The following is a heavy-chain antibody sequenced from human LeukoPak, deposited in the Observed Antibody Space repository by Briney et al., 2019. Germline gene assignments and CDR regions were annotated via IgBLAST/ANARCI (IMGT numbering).Heavy chain of an antibody. V-gene: IGHV3-21*01. CDR1: GFTFSCYS. CDR3: ARVAYNAFDY. Sequence: PGGSLRISCAASGFTFSCYSMNWVRQAPGKGVEWVSSISSSSSYIYYADSVKGRFTISRDNAKNSLYLQMNSLRAEDTAVYYCARVAYNAFDYWGQGTLVTVSS. CDR2: ISSSSSYI. D-gene: IGHD1-1*01. J-gene: IGHJ4*02.